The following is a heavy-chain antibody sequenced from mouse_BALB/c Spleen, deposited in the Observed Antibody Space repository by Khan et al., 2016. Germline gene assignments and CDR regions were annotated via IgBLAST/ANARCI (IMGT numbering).Heavy chain of an antibody. D-gene: IGHD2-4*01. V-gene: IGHV1-54*01. J-gene: IGHJ3*01. CDR2: INPGSGGT. CDR3: AGITAWFAY. Sequence: QVQLQQSGAELVRPGTSVKVSCKASEYAFTNYLIEWVKQRPGQGLEWIGVINPGSGGTNYNEKFKGKATLTADKSSSTAYMQLSSLTSDDSAVYFCAGITAWFAYWGQGTLVTVSA. CDR1: EYAFTNYL.